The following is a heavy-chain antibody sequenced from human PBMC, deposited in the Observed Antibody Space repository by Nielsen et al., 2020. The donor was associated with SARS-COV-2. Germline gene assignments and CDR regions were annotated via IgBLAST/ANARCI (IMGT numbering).Heavy chain of an antibody. CDR2: ISYDGSNK. V-gene: IGHV3-30-3*01. J-gene: IGHJ5*02. D-gene: IGHD4-17*01. CDR3: AKDPNYGDYELNWFDP. Sequence: GESLKISCAASGSTFSSYAMHWVRQAPGKGLEWVAVISYDGSNKYYADSVKGRFTISRDNSKNTLYLQMNSLRAEDTAVYYCAKDPNYGDYELNWFDPWGQGTLVTVSS. CDR1: GSTFSSYA.